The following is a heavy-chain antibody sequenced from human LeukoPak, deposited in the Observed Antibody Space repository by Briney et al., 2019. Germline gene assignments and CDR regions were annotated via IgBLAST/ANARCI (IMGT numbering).Heavy chain of an antibody. Sequence: PGRSLRLSCAASGFTFDDYAMHWVRQAPGKGLEWVSAISGSGGSTYYADSVKGRFTISRDNSKNTLYLQMNSLRAEDTAVYYCAKSSTDYGSGSPSHTWGQGTLVTVSS. J-gene: IGHJ4*02. V-gene: IGHV3-23*01. CDR1: GFTFDDYA. D-gene: IGHD3-10*01. CDR3: AKSSTDYGSGSPSHT. CDR2: ISGSGGST.